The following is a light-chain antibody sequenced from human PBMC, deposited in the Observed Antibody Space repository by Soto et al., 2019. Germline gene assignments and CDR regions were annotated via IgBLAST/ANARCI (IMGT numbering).Light chain of an antibody. CDR1: QSVSSSY. CDR3: QQYGSSPPLT. J-gene: IGKJ5*01. Sequence: EIVLTQSPGTLSLSPGERATLSWRASQSVSSSYLAWYQQKPGQAPRLLIYGASSRATGIPDRFSGSGSGTDFTLTISRLEPEDFAVYYCQQYGSSPPLTFGQGTRL. CDR2: GAS. V-gene: IGKV3-20*01.